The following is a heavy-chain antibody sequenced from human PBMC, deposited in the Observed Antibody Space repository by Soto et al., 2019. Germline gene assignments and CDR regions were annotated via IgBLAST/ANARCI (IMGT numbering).Heavy chain of an antibody. D-gene: IGHD4-17*01. CDR3: VKDWGDYGAPGIFDC. CDR2: IGGSGTTA. Sequence: GGSLRLSCTASGFTFNNYAMGWVRQAPGRGLEWVSVIGGSGTTAFYADSVKGRITISRDNSKNTLYLQMNNLGAEDTALYYCVKDWGDYGAPGIFDCWGQGALVTVSS. J-gene: IGHJ4*02. V-gene: IGHV3-23*01. CDR1: GFTFNNYA.